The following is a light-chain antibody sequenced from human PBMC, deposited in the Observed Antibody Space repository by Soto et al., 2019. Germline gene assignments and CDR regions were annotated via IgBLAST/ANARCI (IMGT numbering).Light chain of an antibody. J-gene: IGKJ1*01. V-gene: IGKV3-20*01. CDR2: GAS. CDR1: QSVRSSY. CDR3: QQYGSSPQT. Sequence: IVLTQSPGTLSLSPGERATLSRRASQSVRSSYLAWYQQKPGQAPRLLIYGASSRATGIPDRFSGSGSGTDFTLTISRLEPEDFAVYYCQQYGSSPQTFGQGTKVEIK.